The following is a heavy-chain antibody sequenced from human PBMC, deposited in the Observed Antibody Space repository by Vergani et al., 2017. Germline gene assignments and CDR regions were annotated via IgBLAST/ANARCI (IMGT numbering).Heavy chain of an antibody. J-gene: IGHJ4*02. D-gene: IGHD2-15*01. Sequence: QVQLQESGPGLVKPSETLSLTCTVSGDSVISTDYHWGWIRQPPGKGLEWIGSMDYSGSTSYNPSLESRISISFETPKNQFSLRLTSVTAADTAVYYCACKPRACRAAYCHSYEFWGPGTLVGVSS. V-gene: IGHV4-39*01. CDR2: MDYSGST. CDR1: GDSVISTDYH. CDR3: ACKPRACRAAYCHSYEF.